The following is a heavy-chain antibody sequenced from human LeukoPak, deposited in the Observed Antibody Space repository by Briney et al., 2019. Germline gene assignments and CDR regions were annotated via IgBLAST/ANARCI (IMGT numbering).Heavy chain of an antibody. CDR2: FDPEQAKT. V-gene: IGHV1-24*01. D-gene: IGHD3-3*01. J-gene: IGHJ4*02. CDR3: ATRSGDFWSGYEN. CDR1: GYSLTDLN. Sequence: ASVKVSCKVSGYSLTDLNIQWVRQAPGKGLECMGGFDPEQAKTVYAEKFQGRVTMTEDPSTDTAYMELSSLRSEDTAVYFCATRSGDFWSGYENWGQGTLVTASS.